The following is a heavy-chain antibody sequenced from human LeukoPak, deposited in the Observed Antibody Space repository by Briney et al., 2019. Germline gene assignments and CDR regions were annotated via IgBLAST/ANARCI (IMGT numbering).Heavy chain of an antibody. Sequence: SETLSLTCTVSGFSISSGYYWGWIRQPPGKGLQWLGSIYHSGDTYYNPSLKSRVTISVDTSKNQFSLKLTSVTAADTAVYYCAREDYGGNWFFDLWGRGTLVTVSS. CDR1: GFSISSGYY. CDR2: IYHSGDT. D-gene: IGHD4-23*01. V-gene: IGHV4-38-2*02. J-gene: IGHJ2*01. CDR3: AREDYGGNWFFDL.